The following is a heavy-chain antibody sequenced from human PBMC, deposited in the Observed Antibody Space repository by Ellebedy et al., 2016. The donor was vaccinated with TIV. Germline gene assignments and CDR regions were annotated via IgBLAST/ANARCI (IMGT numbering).Heavy chain of an antibody. V-gene: IGHV4-39*01. CDR1: GGSISSYY. Sequence: SETLSLTCTVSGGSISSYYWGWIRQPPGKGLEWIGSIYHSGSAYSNPSLKSRVTVSVDTSKNQVSLRLTSVTAADTAVYFCARFRGYNYGPSDYWGQGTLVTVSS. CDR3: ARFRGYNYGPSDY. J-gene: IGHJ4*02. CDR2: IYHSGSA. D-gene: IGHD5-18*01.